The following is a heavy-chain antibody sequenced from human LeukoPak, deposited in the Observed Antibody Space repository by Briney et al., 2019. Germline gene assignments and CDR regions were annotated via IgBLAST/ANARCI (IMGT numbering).Heavy chain of an antibody. CDR1: GGSISSGGYS. V-gene: IGHV4-30-2*01. D-gene: IGHD1-14*01. J-gene: IGHJ3*02. CDR2: IYHSGST. Sequence: PSETLSLTCAVSGGSISSGGYSWSWIRQPPGKGLEWIGYIYHSGSTYYNPSLKSRVTISVDRSKNQFSLKLSSVTAADTAVYYCARGPIPGAFDIWGQGTMVTVSS. CDR3: ARGPIPGAFDI.